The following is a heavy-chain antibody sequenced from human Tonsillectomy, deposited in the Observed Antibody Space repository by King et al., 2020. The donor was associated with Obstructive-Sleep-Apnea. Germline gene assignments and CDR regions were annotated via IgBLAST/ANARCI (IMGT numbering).Heavy chain of an antibody. CDR2: IYYSGST. D-gene: IGHD3-3*01. CDR1: GGSISSSSYY. J-gene: IGHJ6*02. Sequence: QLQESGPGLVKPSETLSLTCTVSGGSISSSSYYWGWIRQPPGKGLEWIGSIYYSGSTYYNPSLKSRVTISVDTSKNQFSLKLSSVTAADTAVYYCARVFLEWLLVSQYYYYGMDVWGQGTTVTVSS. CDR3: ARVFLEWLLVSQYYYYGMDV. V-gene: IGHV4-39*07.